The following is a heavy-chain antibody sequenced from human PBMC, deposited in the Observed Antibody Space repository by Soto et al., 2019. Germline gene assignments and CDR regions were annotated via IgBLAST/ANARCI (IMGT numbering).Heavy chain of an antibody. J-gene: IGHJ6*02. V-gene: IGHV3-33*01. CDR3: ARDRRLQRPWRDYYYGMDV. Sequence: QVQLVESGGGVVQPGRSLRLSCAASGFSFSDYGMHWVRQPPGKGLEWAAVIWTDGNSKFYADSVKGRFTISRDNSESTLYLQMNSLRSEDTAVYFCARDRRLQRPWRDYYYGMDVWGQGTTVTVSS. CDR2: IWTDGNSK. CDR1: GFSFSDYG. D-gene: IGHD4-4*01.